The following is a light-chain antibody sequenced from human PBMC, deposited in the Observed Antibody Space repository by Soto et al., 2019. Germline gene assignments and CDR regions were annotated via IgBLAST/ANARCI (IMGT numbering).Light chain of an antibody. J-gene: IGKJ1*01. V-gene: IGKV1-6*01. Sequence: AIQMTQSPSSLSASVGERVTITCRASQVIRNDLGWYQQKPGQAPKFLIYSASSLQSGVPSRFSGSGSGTDFTLTISSLQPEDFATYYCLQDYSYPWTFGQGTKVEIK. CDR1: QVIRND. CDR2: SAS. CDR3: LQDYSYPWT.